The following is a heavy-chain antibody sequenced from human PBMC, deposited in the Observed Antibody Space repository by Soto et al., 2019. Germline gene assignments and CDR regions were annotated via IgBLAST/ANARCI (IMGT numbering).Heavy chain of an antibody. J-gene: IGHJ4*02. CDR1: GGCSSSFY. CDR2: IYYSGST. V-gene: IGHV4-59*12. D-gene: IGHD7-27*01. Sequence: SETLSHTCPVSGGCSSSFYWSWIRQPPGKGLEWIGYIYYSGSTNYSPSLKSRVTISVDTSKNQFSLKLSSVTVEDTAVYYCAKENWANPDSWGQGTLVTVSS. CDR3: AKENWANPDS.